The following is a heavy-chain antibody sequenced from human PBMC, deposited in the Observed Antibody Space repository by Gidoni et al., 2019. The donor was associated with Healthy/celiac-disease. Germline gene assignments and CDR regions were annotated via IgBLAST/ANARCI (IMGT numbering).Heavy chain of an antibody. J-gene: IGHJ4*02. Sequence: EVQLLESGGGLVQPGGSLRLSCAASGFTFSSYAMSWVRQAPGKGLGWVSASSGSGGSTYYADSVKGRFTISRDNSKNTLYLQMNSLRAEDTAVYYFAKDRGDYGLTPDYWGQGTLVTVSS. CDR1: GFTFSSYA. CDR3: AKDRGDYGLTPDY. D-gene: IGHD4-17*01. V-gene: IGHV3-23*01. CDR2: SSGSGGST.